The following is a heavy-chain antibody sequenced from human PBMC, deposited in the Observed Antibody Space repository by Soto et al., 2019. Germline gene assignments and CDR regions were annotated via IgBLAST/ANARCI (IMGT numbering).Heavy chain of an antibody. Sequence: KSGGSLRLSCAASGFTSSSYSMNWVRQAPGKGLEWVSSISSSSSYIYYADSVKGRFTISRDNAKNSLYLQMNSLRAEDTAVYYCARDNEPEHYYYYGMDVWGQGTTVTVSS. V-gene: IGHV3-21*01. CDR2: ISSSSSYI. CDR3: ARDNEPEHYYYYGMDV. CDR1: GFTSSSYS. J-gene: IGHJ6*02. D-gene: IGHD1-1*01.